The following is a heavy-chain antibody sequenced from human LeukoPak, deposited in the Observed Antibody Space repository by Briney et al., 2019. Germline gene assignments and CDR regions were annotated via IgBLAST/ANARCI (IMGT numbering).Heavy chain of an antibody. D-gene: IGHD6-19*01. CDR2: IYYTGTT. Sequence: KPSETPSLTCTVSGGPISSSTHYWGWIRQPQGKGLEWIGSIYYTGTTYYNPSLKSRATISIDTSNYQFSLKLTSVTAADTAVYFCARRTLALAGNFDYWGQGALVTVSS. V-gene: IGHV4-39*01. J-gene: IGHJ4*02. CDR3: ARRTLALAGNFDY. CDR1: GGPISSSTHY.